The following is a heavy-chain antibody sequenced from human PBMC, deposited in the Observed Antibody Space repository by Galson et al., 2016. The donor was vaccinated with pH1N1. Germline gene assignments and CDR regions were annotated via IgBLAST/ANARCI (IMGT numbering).Heavy chain of an antibody. Sequence: SLRLSCAASGFTFDDYAMHWVRQAPGKGLAWVSGISWNSGTLGYADSVKCRFTISRDNAKNSLYLQMNSLRAEDTALYYCAKDITHSTVTRTAGFDPWGQGTLVTVSS. J-gene: IGHJ5*02. V-gene: IGHV3-9*01. CDR1: GFTFDDYA. CDR3: AKDITHSTVTRTAGFDP. D-gene: IGHD4-17*01. CDR2: ISWNSGTL.